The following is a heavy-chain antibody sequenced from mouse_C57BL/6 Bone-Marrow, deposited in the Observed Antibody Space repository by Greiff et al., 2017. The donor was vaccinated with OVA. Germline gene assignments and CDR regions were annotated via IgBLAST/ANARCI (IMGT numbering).Heavy chain of an antibody. V-gene: IGHV14-3*01. J-gene: IGHJ1*03. CDR1: GFNIKNTY. CDR2: IDPANGNT. Sequence: EVKLMESVAELVRPGASVKLSCTASGFNIKNTYMHWVKQRPEQGLEWIGRIDPANGNTKYAPKFQGKATITADTSSNTAYLQLSSLTSEDTAIYYCARGDITTVVDWYFDVWGTGTTVTVSS. D-gene: IGHD1-1*01. CDR3: ARGDITTVVDWYFDV.